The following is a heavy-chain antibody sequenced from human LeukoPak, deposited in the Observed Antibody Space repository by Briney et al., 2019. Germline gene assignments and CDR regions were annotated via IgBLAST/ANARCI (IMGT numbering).Heavy chain of an antibody. Sequence: SETLSLTCTVSGGSISSYYWSWIRQPPGKGLEWIGHIYYSGSTNYNPSLKSRVTISVDTSKNQFSLKLSSVTAADTAVYYCARGLGDGYNYPDWGQGTLVTVSS. CDR1: GGSISSYY. CDR3: ARGLGDGYNYPD. CDR2: IYYSGST. J-gene: IGHJ4*02. D-gene: IGHD5-24*01. V-gene: IGHV4-59*01.